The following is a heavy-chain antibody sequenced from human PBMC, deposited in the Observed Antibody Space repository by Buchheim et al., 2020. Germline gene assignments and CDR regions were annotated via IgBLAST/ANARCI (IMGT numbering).Heavy chain of an antibody. CDR3: ARGVRFAW. J-gene: IGHJ4*02. D-gene: IGHD3-16*01. CDR1: GFTFSNYW. V-gene: IGHV3-7*01. Sequence: EVQLVESGGGLAQPGGSLRLSCAASGFTFSNYWMNWVRQAPGKGLEWVADIKADGSENYYLDSVKGRFTFSRDNAKNSLYLQMNSLRVEDTAIYYGARGVRFAWWGQGTL. CDR2: IKADGSEN.